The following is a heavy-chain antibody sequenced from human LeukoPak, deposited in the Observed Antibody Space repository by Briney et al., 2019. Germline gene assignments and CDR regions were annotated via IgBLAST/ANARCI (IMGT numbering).Heavy chain of an antibody. CDR3: ARDFHVRNYDIGGYSY. CDR2: ISSSSRTI. V-gene: IGHV3-48*01. D-gene: IGHD3-22*01. CDR1: GFIFSSYS. J-gene: IGHJ4*02. Sequence: GGSLRLSCATSGFIFSSYSMNWVRQAPGKGLEWVSYISSSSRTIYYADSAKGRFTISRDNAKNSLYLQMNSLRAEDTAVYYCARDFHVRNYDIGGYSYWGQGTLVTVSS.